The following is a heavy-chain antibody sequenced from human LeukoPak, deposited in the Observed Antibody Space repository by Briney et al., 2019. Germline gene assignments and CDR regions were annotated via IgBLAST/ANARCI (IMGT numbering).Heavy chain of an antibody. Sequence: PGGSLRLSCAASGFTFSSYGMSWVRQAPGKGLEWVSGISGSGGSTYYADSVKGRFTISRDNSKNTLYLRMNSLRAEDTAVYYCAREASDVDIVATTLDYWGQGTLVTVSS. V-gene: IGHV3-23*01. J-gene: IGHJ4*02. D-gene: IGHD5-12*01. CDR1: GFTFSSYG. CDR3: AREASDVDIVATTLDY. CDR2: ISGSGGST.